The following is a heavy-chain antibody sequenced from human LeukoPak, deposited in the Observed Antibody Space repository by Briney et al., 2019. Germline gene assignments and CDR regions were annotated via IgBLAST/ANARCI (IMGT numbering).Heavy chain of an antibody. Sequence: PGGSLRLSCAASGFTDSSNYMSWVRQAPGKGLEWVSVIYSGGSTYYADSVKGRFTISRDNSKNTLYLQMNSLRAEDTVVYYCAREVGSNNDYWGQGTLVTVSS. CDR3: AREVGSNNDY. D-gene: IGHD5-24*01. CDR2: IYSGGST. V-gene: IGHV3-53*01. CDR1: GFTDSSNY. J-gene: IGHJ4*02.